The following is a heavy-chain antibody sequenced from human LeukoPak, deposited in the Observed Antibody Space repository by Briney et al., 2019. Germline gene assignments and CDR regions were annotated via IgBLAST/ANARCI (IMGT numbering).Heavy chain of an antibody. D-gene: IGHD6-13*01. J-gene: IGHJ5*02. V-gene: IGHV4-31*03. Sequence: PSQTLSLTCTVSGGSISSGGYYWSWIRQHPGKGLEWIGYIYYSGSTYYNPSLKSRVTISVDTSKNQFSLKLSSVTAADTAVYYCARHGIAAAGTVNWFDPWGQGTLVTASS. CDR3: ARHGIAAAGTVNWFDP. CDR1: GGSISSGGYY. CDR2: IYYSGST.